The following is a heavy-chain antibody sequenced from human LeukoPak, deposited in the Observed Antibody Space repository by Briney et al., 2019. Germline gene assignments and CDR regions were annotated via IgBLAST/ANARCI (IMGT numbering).Heavy chain of an antibody. CDR2: IYYSGST. J-gene: IGHJ4*02. CDR3: ARHGYYDSSGIDY. D-gene: IGHD3-22*01. Sequence: SETLSLTCTVSGGSISSYYWSWIRQPPGKGLEWIGYIYYSGSTNYSPSLKSRVTISVDTSKNQFSPKLSSVTAADTAVYYCARHGYYDSSGIDYWGQGTLVTVSS. CDR1: GGSISSYY. V-gene: IGHV4-59*08.